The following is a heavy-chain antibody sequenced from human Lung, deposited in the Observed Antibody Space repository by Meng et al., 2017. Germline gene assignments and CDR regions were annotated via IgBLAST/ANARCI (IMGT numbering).Heavy chain of an antibody. Sequence: QVTHQQWGPGLLKPSETLSLTCVVSVGSFSDYYWSWIRQPPGKGLECIGEINHSGSTNYNPSLESRATISVDTSQNNLSLKLSSVTAADSAVYYCARGPTTMAHDFDYWGQGTLVTVSS. V-gene: IGHV4-34*01. J-gene: IGHJ4*02. D-gene: IGHD4-11*01. CDR2: INHSGST. CDR1: VGSFSDYY. CDR3: ARGPTTMAHDFDY.